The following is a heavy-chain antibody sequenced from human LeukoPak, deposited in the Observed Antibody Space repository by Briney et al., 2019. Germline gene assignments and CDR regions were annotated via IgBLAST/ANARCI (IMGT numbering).Heavy chain of an antibody. V-gene: IGHV1-2*02. CDR2: INPNSGGT. D-gene: IGHD4-11*01. J-gene: IGHJ4*02. CDR1: GYTFTDYY. CDR3: ARVATTVKRLDFDY. Sequence: ASVKVSCKASGYTFTDYYMHWVRQAPGQGLEWMGWINPNSGGTNYAQKFQGRVTMTRDTSISTAYMELSRLRSDDTAVYYCARVATTVKRLDFDYWGQGTLVTVSS.